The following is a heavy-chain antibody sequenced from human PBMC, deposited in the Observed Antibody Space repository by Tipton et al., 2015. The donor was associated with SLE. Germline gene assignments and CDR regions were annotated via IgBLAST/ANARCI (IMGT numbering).Heavy chain of an antibody. CDR2: ISWGSSKI. Sequence: SLRLSCAASGFTFDDYTMHWVRQSQGRGLEWVSSISWGSSKIDYADSVKGRFTISRDNAKNSLFLQMNSLRSEDTALYYCAKERITGTTMYYYGMDVWGQGTTVTVSS. V-gene: IGHV3-9*01. J-gene: IGHJ6*02. D-gene: IGHD1-7*01. CDR1: GFTFDDYT. CDR3: AKERITGTTMYYYGMDV.